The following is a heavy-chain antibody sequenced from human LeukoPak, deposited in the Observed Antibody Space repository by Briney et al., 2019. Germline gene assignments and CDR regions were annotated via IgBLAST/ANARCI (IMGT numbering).Heavy chain of an antibody. Sequence: GASVKVSCTASGYTFTSYGISWVRQAPGQGLEWMGWISAYNGNTNYAQKLQGRVTMTTDTSTSTAYMELRSLRSDDTAVYYCARPLSWFGELLFGGGYYFDYWGQGTLVTVSS. V-gene: IGHV1-18*04. D-gene: IGHD3-10*01. CDR1: GYTFTSYG. CDR3: ARPLSWFGELLFGGGYYFDY. J-gene: IGHJ4*02. CDR2: ISAYNGNT.